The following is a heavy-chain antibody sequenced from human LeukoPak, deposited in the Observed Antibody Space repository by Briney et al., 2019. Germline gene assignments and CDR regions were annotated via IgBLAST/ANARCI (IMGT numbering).Heavy chain of an antibody. V-gene: IGHV4-34*01. CDR2: INYSGST. J-gene: IGHJ4*02. CDR1: GGSFSGYY. Sequence: PSETLSLTCAVYGGSFSGYYWSWIRQPPGKGLEWIGEINYSGSTNYNPSLKSRVTISVDTSKNQFSLKLSSVTAADTAVYYCARGDSGWYHKAGYDYWGQGTLVTVSS. CDR3: ARGDSGWYHKAGYDY. D-gene: IGHD6-19*01.